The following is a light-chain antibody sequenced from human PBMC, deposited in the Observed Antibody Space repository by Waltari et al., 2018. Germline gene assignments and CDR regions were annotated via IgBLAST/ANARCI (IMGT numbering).Light chain of an antibody. V-gene: IGKV4-1*01. J-gene: IGKJ3*01. Sequence: SVLYSSNNKNYLAWYQQKPGQPPKLLIYWASTRESGVPDRFSGSGSGTDFTLTISSLLAEDVALYYCQQYYTTPPTFGTGTKVDIK. CDR2: WAS. CDR3: QQYYTTPPT. CDR1: SVLYSSNNKNY.